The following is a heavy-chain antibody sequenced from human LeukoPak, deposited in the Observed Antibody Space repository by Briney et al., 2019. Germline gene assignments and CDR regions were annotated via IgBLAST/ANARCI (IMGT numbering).Heavy chain of an antibody. CDR3: ARDPRPSYCGGDCPYYCGMDV. D-gene: IGHD2-21*02. CDR2: INPNNGGT. V-gene: IGHV1-2*02. CDR1: GYTFTGYY. Sequence: GSVTVSCKASGYTFTGYYMHWIRQAPGQGLEWMGWINPNNGGTNYDRVTMTRDTSISTAYMELSRLRSDDTAVYYCARDPRPSYCGGDCPYYCGMDVWGQATTVT. J-gene: IGHJ6*02.